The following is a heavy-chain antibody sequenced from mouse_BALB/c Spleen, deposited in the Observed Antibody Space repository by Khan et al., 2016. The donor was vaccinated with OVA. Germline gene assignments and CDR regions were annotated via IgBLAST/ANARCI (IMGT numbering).Heavy chain of an antibody. Sequence: VQLQESGPGLVQPSQSLSITCTVSGFSLTTYGVHWVRQSPGKGLEWLGVIWSGGITDYNAALISRLTISKDNSKSQVFFKMNSLQTNDTALYYCARTARATSYAMAYWGQRTSGTVSS. J-gene: IGHJ4*01. CDR3: ARTARATSYAMAY. CDR1: GFSLTTYG. D-gene: IGHD3-1*01. CDR2: IWSGGIT. V-gene: IGHV2-2*02.